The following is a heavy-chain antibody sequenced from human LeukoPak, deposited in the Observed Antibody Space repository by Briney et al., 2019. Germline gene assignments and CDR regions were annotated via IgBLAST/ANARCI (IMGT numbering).Heavy chain of an antibody. CDR1: GFTFSSYA. J-gene: IGHJ4*02. V-gene: IGHV3-23*01. Sequence: PGGSLRLSCAASGFTFSSYAMSWVRQAPGNGLEWVSAISGSGGSTYYADSVKGRFTISRDNSKNTLYLQMNSLRAEDTAVYYCAKLTPYISGWPPDYWGQGTLVTVSS. CDR2: ISGSGGST. D-gene: IGHD6-19*01. CDR3: AKLTPYISGWPPDY.